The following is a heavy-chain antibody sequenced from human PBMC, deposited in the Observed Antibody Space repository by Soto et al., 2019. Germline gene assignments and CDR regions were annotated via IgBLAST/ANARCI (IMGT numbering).Heavy chain of an antibody. Sequence: ASVKVSCKASGYTFTSYGISWVRQAPGQGLEWMGWINPYSGGTNYAQKFQGWFTMTRDTSISTAYMELSRLRSDDTAVYYCARGTRYFDWYDYWGQGTLVTVSS. J-gene: IGHJ4*02. CDR2: INPYSGGT. CDR1: GYTFTSYG. V-gene: IGHV1-2*04. CDR3: ARGTRYFDWYDY. D-gene: IGHD3-9*01.